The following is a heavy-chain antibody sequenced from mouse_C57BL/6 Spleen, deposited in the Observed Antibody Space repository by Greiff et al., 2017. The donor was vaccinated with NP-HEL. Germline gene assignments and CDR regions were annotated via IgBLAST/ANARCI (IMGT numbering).Heavy chain of an antibody. V-gene: IGHV1-55*01. CDR1: GYNFTSYW. Sequence: QVQLQQPGAELVKPGASVKLSCKASGYNFTSYWITWVTQRPGQGLEWIGDIYPGSGSTNYNEKFKSKATLTVDTSSSTAYMQLSSLTSEDSAVYYCARANGYDAWFAYWGQGTLVTVSA. CDR2: IYPGSGST. CDR3: ARANGYDAWFAY. J-gene: IGHJ3*01. D-gene: IGHD2-2*01.